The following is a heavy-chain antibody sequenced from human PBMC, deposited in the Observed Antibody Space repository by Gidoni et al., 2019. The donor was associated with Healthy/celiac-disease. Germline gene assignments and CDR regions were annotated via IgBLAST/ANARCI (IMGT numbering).Heavy chain of an antibody. CDR3: ARMGYCTNGVCPPGAFDI. Sequence: EVQLVQSGAEVKKHGGSLKISGTGSGYSFTSYWNGWVRQMPGKGLEWMVLIYPGDSDTRYSPSFQGQVTISADKSISTAYLQWSSLKASDTAMYYCARMGYCTNGVCPPGAFDIWGQGTMVTVSS. CDR2: IYPGDSDT. CDR1: GYSFTSYW. D-gene: IGHD2-8*01. J-gene: IGHJ3*02. V-gene: IGHV5-51*01.